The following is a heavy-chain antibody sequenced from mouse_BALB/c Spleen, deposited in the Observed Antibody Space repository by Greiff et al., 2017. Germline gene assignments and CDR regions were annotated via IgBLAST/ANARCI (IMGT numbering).Heavy chain of an antibody. Sequence: EVQLQQSGPELVKPGASVKMSCKASGYTFTSYVMHWVKQKPGQGLEWIGYINPYNDGTKYNQKFKDKATLTADKSSSTAYMQLSSLTSEDSAVYYCAREVIYYDYDGGTWFAYWGQGTLVTVSA. CDR1: GYTFTSYV. D-gene: IGHD2-4*01. CDR3: AREVIYYDYDGGTWFAY. CDR2: INPYNDGT. J-gene: IGHJ3*01. V-gene: IGHV1-14*01.